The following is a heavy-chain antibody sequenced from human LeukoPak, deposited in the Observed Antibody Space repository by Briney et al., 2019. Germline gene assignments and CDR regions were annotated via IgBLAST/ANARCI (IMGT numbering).Heavy chain of an antibody. CDR3: AKESLLSFDS. V-gene: IGHV1-46*01. D-gene: IGHD2-2*01. Sequence: ASVKVSCKASGYTFTNYYMHWVRQAPGQGLQWMGIINPSGGSTSYSQKFQGRVTMTTDTSTSTAYMELRSLRSDDTAVYYCAKESLLSFDSWGQGTLVTVSS. CDR2: INPSGGST. CDR1: GYTFTNYY. J-gene: IGHJ4*02.